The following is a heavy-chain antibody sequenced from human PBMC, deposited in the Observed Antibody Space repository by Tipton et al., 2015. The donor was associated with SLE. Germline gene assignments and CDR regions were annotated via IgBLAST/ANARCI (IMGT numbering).Heavy chain of an antibody. D-gene: IGHD3-22*01. J-gene: IGHJ6*03. Sequence: QLVQSGAEVKKPGESLKISCKGSGYSFTSYWIGWVRQMPGKGLEWMGIIYPGDSDTRYSPSFQGQVTISADKSISTAYLQWSSLKASDTAMYYCAIQIATGVVASYYYYMDVWGKGTTVTVSS. CDR1: GYSFTSYW. V-gene: IGHV5-51*01. CDR2: IYPGDSDT. CDR3: AIQIATGVVASYYYYMDV.